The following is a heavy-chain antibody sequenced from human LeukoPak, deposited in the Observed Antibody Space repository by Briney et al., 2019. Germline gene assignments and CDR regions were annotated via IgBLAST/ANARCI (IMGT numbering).Heavy chain of an antibody. CDR1: GFTVSSNY. CDR2: IYSGGST. D-gene: IGHD3-9*01. Sequence: GGSLRLSCAASGFTVSSNYMSWVRQAPGKGLEWVSVIYSGGSTYYADSVKGRFTISRDNSKNTLYLQMNSLRAEDTAVYYCARDSYDILTGYYPDAFDIWGQGTMVTVSS. J-gene: IGHJ3*02. V-gene: IGHV3-66*01. CDR3: ARDSYDILTGYYPDAFDI.